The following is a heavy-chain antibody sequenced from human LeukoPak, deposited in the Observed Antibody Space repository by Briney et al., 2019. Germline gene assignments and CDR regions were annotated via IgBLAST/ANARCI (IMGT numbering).Heavy chain of an antibody. J-gene: IGHJ4*02. D-gene: IGHD7-27*01. CDR1: GFTFSLYS. V-gene: IGHV3-21*04. CDR3: AKDPHNWGYYFDY. CDR2: ISSSSNYA. Sequence: PGGSLRLSCAASGFTFSLYSMNWVRQTPGKGLEWVSSISSSSNYAYYADSVKGRFTISRDNSKHTLYLQMNSLRAEDTAVYYCAKDPHNWGYYFDYWGQGTLVTVSS.